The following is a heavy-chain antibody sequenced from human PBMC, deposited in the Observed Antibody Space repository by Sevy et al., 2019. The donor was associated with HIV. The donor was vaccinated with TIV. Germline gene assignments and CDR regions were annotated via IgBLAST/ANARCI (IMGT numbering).Heavy chain of an antibody. CDR1: GFTFNTYN. CDR2: ISYTSTTI. V-gene: IGHV3-48*02. Sequence: AGSLRLSCAVSGFTFNTYNMNWVRQAPGKGLEWVSYISYTSTTIYYADSVRGRFTISRDNAKNTLYLQMNSLRDEDTAVYYCASSDATSRFGYYYFAMDFWGQGTSVTVSS. CDR3: ASSDATSRFGYYYFAMDF. J-gene: IGHJ6*02. D-gene: IGHD3-22*01.